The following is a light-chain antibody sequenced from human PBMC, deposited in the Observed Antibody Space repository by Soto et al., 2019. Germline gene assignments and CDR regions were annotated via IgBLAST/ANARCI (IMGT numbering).Light chain of an antibody. V-gene: IGLV2-14*01. CDR1: SSDVGGYNY. Sequence: QSALTQSASVSGSPGQSITISCTGTSSDVGGYNYVSWYQQHPGKAPKLIIYDVSNRPSGVSTRFSGSKSGNTASLTISGLQAEDEADYSCSSYPITNSWVFGGGTKLTVL. CDR2: DVS. J-gene: IGLJ3*02. CDR3: SSYPITNSWV.